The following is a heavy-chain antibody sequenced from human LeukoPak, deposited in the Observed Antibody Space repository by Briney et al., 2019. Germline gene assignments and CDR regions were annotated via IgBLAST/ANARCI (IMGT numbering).Heavy chain of an antibody. CDR3: TRGSYGDYEY. Sequence: GGSLRLSCAASGFTFSSYAMHWVRQVPGKGLEWVAVISYDGSNKYYADSVKGRFTISRDNAQNSLYLQMNSLRAEDTAVYYCTRGSYGDYEYWGQGTLVTVSS. D-gene: IGHD4-17*01. J-gene: IGHJ4*02. CDR2: ISYDGSNK. V-gene: IGHV3-30-3*01. CDR1: GFTFSSYA.